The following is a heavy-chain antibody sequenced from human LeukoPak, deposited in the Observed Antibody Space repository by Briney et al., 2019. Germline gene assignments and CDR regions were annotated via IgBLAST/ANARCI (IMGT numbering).Heavy chain of an antibody. D-gene: IGHD3-16*02. Sequence: SMRLSRAASALSFSSLCIGCVSPAPRNWLGWDSSIRSISSYIYYADSGKGRFTISRDNAKNSLYLQMNSLRAEDTAVYYCARAGRTATFGGVIGYFDYWGQGTLVTVSS. V-gene: IGHV3-21*01. CDR1: ALSFSSLC. J-gene: IGHJ4*02. CDR3: ARAGRTATFGGVIGYFDY. CDR2: IRSISSYI.